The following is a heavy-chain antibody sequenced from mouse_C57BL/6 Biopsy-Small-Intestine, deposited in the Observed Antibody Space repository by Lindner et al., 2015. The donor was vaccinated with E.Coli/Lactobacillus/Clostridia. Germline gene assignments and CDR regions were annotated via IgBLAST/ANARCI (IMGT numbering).Heavy chain of an antibody. J-gene: IGHJ3*01. CDR1: GYIFTTYW. Sequence: VQLQESGAELVKPGASVKLSCKASGYIFTTYWMHWVKQRPGRGLEWIGRIDPNSGGTKYSEKFKSKATLTVDKPSSTAYMHLSSLTSEDSVFYYCAREEGYYGSSPWFTYWGQGTLVTVSA. V-gene: IGHV1-72*01. CDR3: AREEGYYGSSPWFTY. CDR2: IDPNSGGT. D-gene: IGHD1-1*01.